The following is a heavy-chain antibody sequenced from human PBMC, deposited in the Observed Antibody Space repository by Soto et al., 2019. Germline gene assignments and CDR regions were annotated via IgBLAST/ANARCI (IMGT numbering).Heavy chain of an antibody. CDR2: IIPIFGTA. J-gene: IGHJ6*02. V-gene: IGHV1-69*13. D-gene: IGHD6-6*01. Sequence: ASVKVSCKASGGTFSSYAISWVRQAPGQGLEWMGGIIPIFGTANYAQKFQGRVTITADESTSTAYMELSSLRSEDTAVYYCASGQFIAARPYYGMDVWGQGTTVTVSS. CDR1: GGTFSSYA. CDR3: ASGQFIAARPYYGMDV.